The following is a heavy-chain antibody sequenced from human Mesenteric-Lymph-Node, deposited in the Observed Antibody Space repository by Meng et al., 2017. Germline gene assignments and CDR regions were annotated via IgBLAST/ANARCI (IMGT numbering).Heavy chain of an antibody. D-gene: IGHD5-12*01. J-gene: IGHJ4*02. V-gene: IGHV3-21*01. CDR2: ISNAGTYI. Sequence: LSLTCAASGFTFDDYAMHWVRQAPGKGLEWVSSISNAGTYIYYADSVKGRFTNSRDNAKNSVYLEMNSLRAEDTAVYYCARDFASGYYYFDYWGQGTLVTVSS. CDR1: GFTFDDYA. CDR3: ARDFASGYYYFDY.